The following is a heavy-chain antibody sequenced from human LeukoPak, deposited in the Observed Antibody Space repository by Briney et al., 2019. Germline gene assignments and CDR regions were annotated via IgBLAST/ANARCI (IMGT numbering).Heavy chain of an antibody. CDR2: IYSGGST. Sequence: PGGSLRHSCAASGFTVSSNYMSWVRQAPGKGLEWVSVIYSGGSTYYADSVKGRFTISRDNAKNSLYLQMNSLRAEDTAVYYCARDTRIAARPDYYYYYMDVWGKGTAVTVSS. J-gene: IGHJ6*03. CDR1: GFTVSSNY. D-gene: IGHD6-6*01. CDR3: ARDTRIAARPDYYYYYMDV. V-gene: IGHV3-53*01.